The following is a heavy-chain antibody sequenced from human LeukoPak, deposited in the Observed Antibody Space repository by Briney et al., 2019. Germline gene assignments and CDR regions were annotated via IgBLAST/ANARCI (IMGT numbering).Heavy chain of an antibody. D-gene: IGHD3-22*01. CDR3: AKRDYYVSSGYFPLFDY. CDR2: ISGDAVTI. V-gene: IGHV3-23*01. CDR1: GFTFSSYA. J-gene: IGHJ4*02. Sequence: GGSLRLSCAASGFTFSSYAMAWVRQAPGKGLEWVSGISGDAVTIYYADSVKGRFTISRDNSKNTLYLQMSSLRAEDTAVYYCAKRDYYVSSGYFPLFDYWGQGTLVTVSS.